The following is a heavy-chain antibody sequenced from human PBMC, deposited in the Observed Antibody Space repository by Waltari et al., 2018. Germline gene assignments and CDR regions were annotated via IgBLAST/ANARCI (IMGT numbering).Heavy chain of an antibody. D-gene: IGHD7-27*01. V-gene: IGHV3-7*01. CDR2: IRPDGSEK. CDR3: ARDFNWGWFY. J-gene: IGHJ4*02. Sequence: EVQLVESGGGLVQPGGSLRLSCAASGFTFSTNWMSWVRQAPGRGLEWLAKIRPDGSEKYYVDPVKGRFTISRDNAKNSLSLQMDSLRAEDTAVYYCARDFNWGWFYWGQGALVTVSS. CDR1: GFTFSTNW.